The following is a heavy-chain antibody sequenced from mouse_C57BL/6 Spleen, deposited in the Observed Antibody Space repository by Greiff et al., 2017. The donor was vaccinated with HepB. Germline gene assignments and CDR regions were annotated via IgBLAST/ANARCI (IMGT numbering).Heavy chain of an antibody. D-gene: IGHD1-1*01. CDR1: GYAFTNYL. J-gene: IGHJ1*03. V-gene: IGHV1-54*01. Sequence: VKLMESGAELVRPGTSVKVSCRASGYAFTNYLIEWVKQRPGQGLEWIGVINPGSGGTNYNEKFKGKATLTADKSSSTAYMQLSSLTSEDSAVYFCARRTTVVPWYFDVWGTGTTVTVSS. CDR2: INPGSGGT. CDR3: ARRTTVVPWYFDV.